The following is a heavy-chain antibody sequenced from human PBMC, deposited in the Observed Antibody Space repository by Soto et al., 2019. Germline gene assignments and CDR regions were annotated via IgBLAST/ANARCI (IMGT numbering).Heavy chain of an antibody. J-gene: IGHJ6*02. CDR3: ASTYCTNVLCRHSNSPYSAIVV. Sequence: SSSYYWGWIRQPPGKGLEWIGSIYYSGSTYYNPSPKSRVTISVDTSKNQFSLKLSSVTAADTAVYYCASTYCTNVLCRHSNSPYSAIVVWAQ. D-gene: IGHD2-8*01. CDR2: IYYSGST. V-gene: IGHV4-39*01. CDR1: SSSYY.